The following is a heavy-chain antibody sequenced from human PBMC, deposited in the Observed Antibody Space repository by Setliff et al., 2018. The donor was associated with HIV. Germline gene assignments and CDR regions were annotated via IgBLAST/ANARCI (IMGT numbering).Heavy chain of an antibody. CDR3: ARSVFRGSCPVSDY. J-gene: IGHJ4*02. CDR1: GFTFSNYA. Sequence: PGGSLRLSCAASGFTFSNYALSWVRQAPGKGLEWVSAIHASGDTTFYADSVKGRFTISRDNSKNTLYLQMNSLRAEDTAVYYCARSVFRGSCPVSDYWGQGTLVTVSS. CDR2: IHASGDTT. V-gene: IGHV3-23*01. D-gene: IGHD2-15*01.